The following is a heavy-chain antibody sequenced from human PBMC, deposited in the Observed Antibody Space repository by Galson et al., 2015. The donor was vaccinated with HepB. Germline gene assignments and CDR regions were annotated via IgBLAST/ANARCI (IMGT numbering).Heavy chain of an antibody. Sequence: SLRLSCAASGFTFSSYWMSWVRQAPGKGLEWVANIKQDGSEKYYVDSVKGRFTISRDNAKSSLYLQMNSLRAEDTAVYYCAREVRITMVRGASYYYYYGMDVWGQGTTVTVSS. CDR2: IKQDGSEK. CDR3: AREVRITMVRGASYYYYYGMDV. D-gene: IGHD3-10*01. J-gene: IGHJ6*02. V-gene: IGHV3-7*01. CDR1: GFTFSSYW.